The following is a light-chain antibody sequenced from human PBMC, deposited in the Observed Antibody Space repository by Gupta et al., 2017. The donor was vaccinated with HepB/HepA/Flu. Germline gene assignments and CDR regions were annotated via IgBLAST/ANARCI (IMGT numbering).Light chain of an antibody. CDR3: QKYYSAPWT. CDR2: AAS. CDR1: QGISSY. J-gene: IGKJ1*01. V-gene: IGKV1-27*01. Sequence: DIQITQSPSSLSASVGDRVTITCRASQGISSYLAWYQQKPGKIPKLLIYAASTLQSGVPSRFSGSGSGTDFTLTISSLQPEDVATYYCQKYYSAPWTFGQGTTVEIK.